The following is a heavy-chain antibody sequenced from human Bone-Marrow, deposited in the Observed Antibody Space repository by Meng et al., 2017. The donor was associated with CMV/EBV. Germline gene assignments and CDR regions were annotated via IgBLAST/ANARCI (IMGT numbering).Heavy chain of an antibody. D-gene: IGHD6-13*01. Sequence: SETLSLTCTVSGGSISSGGYYWSWIRQHPGKGLEWIGYIYYSGSTYYNPSLKSRVTISVDTSKNQFSLKLSSVTAADTAVYYCARDRGYSSSRRIKDYYYGMDVWGQRTTVTVSS. V-gene: IGHV4-31*03. CDR1: GGSISSGGYY. J-gene: IGHJ6*02. CDR2: IYYSGST. CDR3: ARDRGYSSSRRIKDYYYGMDV.